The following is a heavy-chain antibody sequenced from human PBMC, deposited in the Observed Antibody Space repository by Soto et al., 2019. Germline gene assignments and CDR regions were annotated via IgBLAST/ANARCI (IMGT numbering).Heavy chain of an antibody. CDR2: INPNSGGT. CDR3: ARDGDSSGWYVGWFDP. CDR1: GYTFTGYY. J-gene: IGHJ5*02. D-gene: IGHD6-19*01. V-gene: IGHV1-2*02. Sequence: ASVKVSCKACGYTFTGYYMHWVRQATGQGLEWMGWINPNSGGTNYAQKFQGRVTMTRDTSISTAYMELSRLRSDDTAVYYCARDGDSSGWYVGWFDPWGQGTLVTVSS.